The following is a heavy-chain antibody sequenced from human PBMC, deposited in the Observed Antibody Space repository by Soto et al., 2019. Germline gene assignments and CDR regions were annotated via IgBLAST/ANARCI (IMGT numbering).Heavy chain of an antibody. D-gene: IGHD2-2*01. CDR2: INHSGNT. J-gene: IGHJ3*01. CDR1: GASLTDYY. Sequence: PSETLSLTCAVYGASLTDYYWSWIRQPPGKGLEWIGQINHSGNTNYSPSLKTRVTISVDTSKNQLSLKLTSVTAADTAMYYCSRHCRSSNCYVSAFDVWGQGTMVTVSS. V-gene: IGHV4-34*01. CDR3: SRHCRSSNCYVSAFDV.